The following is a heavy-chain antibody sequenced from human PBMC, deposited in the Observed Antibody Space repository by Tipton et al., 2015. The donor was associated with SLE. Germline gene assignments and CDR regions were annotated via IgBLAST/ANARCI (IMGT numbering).Heavy chain of an antibody. CDR1: GGSISSSSYY. Sequence: TLSLTCTVSGGSISSSSYYWGWIRQPPGKGLEWIGSIYYSGSTYYNPSLKSRVTISVDTSKNQFSLKLSFVTAADTAVYYCATQGYYDSSFDYWGQGTLVTVSS. CDR2: IYYSGST. D-gene: IGHD3-16*01. V-gene: IGHV4-39*01. CDR3: ATQGYYDSSFDY. J-gene: IGHJ4*02.